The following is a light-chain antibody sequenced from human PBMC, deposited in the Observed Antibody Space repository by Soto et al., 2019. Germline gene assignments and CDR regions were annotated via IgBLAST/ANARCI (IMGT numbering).Light chain of an antibody. V-gene: IGKV3-11*01. CDR3: QQRSNWPFIT. Sequence: EIVLAQSPGTLSLSPVEGSTLSCMASQSVSSYLAWYQQKPGQAPRLLIYDASNRATGIPARFSGSGSGTDFTLTISSLEPEDFAVYYCQQRSNWPFITFGQGTRLENK. CDR2: DAS. CDR1: QSVSSY. J-gene: IGKJ5*01.